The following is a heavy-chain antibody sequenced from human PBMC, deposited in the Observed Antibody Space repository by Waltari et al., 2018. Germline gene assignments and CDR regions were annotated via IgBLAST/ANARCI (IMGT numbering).Heavy chain of an antibody. Sequence: EIQLVESGGGLVKPGGSLRLSCAASGFTFSIYKMSWVRQAPGKGLEWVSSIGSGTSYRYYADSGKGRFTISRDNAKNSLYLQMNSLKVEDTAVYYCARAWDDFDYWGQGALVTVSS. D-gene: IGHD1-26*01. CDR1: GFTFSIYK. J-gene: IGHJ4*02. V-gene: IGHV3-21*02. CDR2: IGSGTSYR. CDR3: ARAWDDFDY.